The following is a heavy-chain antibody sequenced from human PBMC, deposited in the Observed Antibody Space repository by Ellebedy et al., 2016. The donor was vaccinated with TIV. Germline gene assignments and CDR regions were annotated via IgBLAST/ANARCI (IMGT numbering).Heavy chain of an antibody. CDR2: ISAYNGNT. V-gene: IGHV1-18*04. Sequence: AASVKVSCKASGYTFTSYGISWVRQAPGQGLEWMGWISAYNGNTNYAQKFQGRVTMTRNTSISTAYMELSSLRSEDTAVYHCARGVQGAEYWGQGTLVTVSS. D-gene: IGHD1-1*01. CDR3: ARGVQGAEY. J-gene: IGHJ4*02. CDR1: GYTFTSYG.